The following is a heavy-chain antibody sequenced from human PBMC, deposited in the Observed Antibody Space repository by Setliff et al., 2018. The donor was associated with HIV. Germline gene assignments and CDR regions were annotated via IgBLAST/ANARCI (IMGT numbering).Heavy chain of an antibody. CDR2: INPYDGST. Sequence: GASVKVSCKASGYTFTSFYVHWVRQAPGQGLEWMGVINPYDGSTSYAQKFQGRVTMTRDTSSSTLYMELSSLTSGDTALYFCARVGGYGGLSGYFFDYWGQGTLVTVSS. V-gene: IGHV1-46*01. D-gene: IGHD5-18*01. CDR3: ARVGGYGGLSGYFFDY. CDR1: GYTFTSFY. J-gene: IGHJ4*02.